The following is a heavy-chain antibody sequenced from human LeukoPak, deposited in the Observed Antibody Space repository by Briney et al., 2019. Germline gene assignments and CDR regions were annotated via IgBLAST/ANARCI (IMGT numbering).Heavy chain of an antibody. J-gene: IGHJ4*02. CDR1: GYTFTSYW. Sequence: GESLKISCKGSGYTFTSYWIGWVRQMPGKGLEWMGIIYPGDSDTRYSPTFQGHVTMSVDKSIGTAYLQWSSLKASDSAMYYCARSSSLRGITNDYWGQGTLVTVSS. V-gene: IGHV5-51*01. CDR2: IYPGDSDT. D-gene: IGHD3-10*01. CDR3: ARSSSLRGITNDY.